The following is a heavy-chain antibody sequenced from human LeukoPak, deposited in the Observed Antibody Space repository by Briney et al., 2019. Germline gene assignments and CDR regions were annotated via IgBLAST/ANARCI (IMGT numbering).Heavy chain of an antibody. CDR1: GYSFTTYW. Sequence: GESLRISFRVSGYSFTTYWISWVRQMPGKGLEWMGRIDSKESYNDYSPSFQGRVPISADNSLSTAYLQWYSLKASDPDMYYCARQDFWGQGTLVTVSS. V-gene: IGHV5-10-1*01. CDR2: IDSKESYN. CDR3: ARQDF. J-gene: IGHJ4*02.